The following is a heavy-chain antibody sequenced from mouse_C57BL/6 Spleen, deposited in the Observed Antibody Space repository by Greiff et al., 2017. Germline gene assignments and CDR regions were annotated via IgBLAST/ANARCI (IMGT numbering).Heavy chain of an antibody. J-gene: IGHJ2*01. V-gene: IGHV1-61*01. CDR2: LYPSERET. CDR1: GHTLTRHR. D-gene: IGHD2-5*01. CDR3: AREGDSNPFDY. Sequence: QVHGKQPGAEAVRPGSSVKLFRKASGHTLTRHRMDWVKQRPGPGLEWIGNLYPSERETHYNQKFKDKATLTVDKSSSTAYMQLSSLTSEDSAVYYCAREGDSNPFDYWGQGTTLTVSS.